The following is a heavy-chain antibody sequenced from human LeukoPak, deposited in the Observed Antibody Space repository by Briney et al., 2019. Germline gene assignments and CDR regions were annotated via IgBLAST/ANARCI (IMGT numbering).Heavy chain of an antibody. CDR2: IKQDGSEK. D-gene: IGHD6-13*01. V-gene: IGHV3-7*01. CDR1: GFTFSDYY. Sequence: GGSLRLSCGASGFTFSDYYMSWIRQAPGKGLEWVANIKQDGSEKYYVDSVKGRFTISRDNAKNSLYLQMNSLRAEDTAVYYCARGFGSSWYHYYYYMDVWGKGTTVTISS. J-gene: IGHJ6*03. CDR3: ARGFGSSWYHYYYYMDV.